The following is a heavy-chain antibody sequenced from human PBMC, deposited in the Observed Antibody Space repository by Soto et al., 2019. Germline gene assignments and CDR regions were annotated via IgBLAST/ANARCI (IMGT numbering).Heavy chain of an antibody. CDR1: GYTFTSYD. D-gene: IGHD1-26*01. J-gene: IGHJ4*02. V-gene: IGHV1-8*01. CDR2: MDPNSGNT. CDR3: ARGLSRSGSYWFDY. Sequence: QVQLVQSGAEVKKPGASVKVSCKASGYTFTSYDINWVRQATGQGLEWMGWMDPNSGNTGYAQKFQGRVTMTRNTSISTAYMELSSLRSEDTAVYYCARGLSRSGSYWFDYWGQGTLVTVSS.